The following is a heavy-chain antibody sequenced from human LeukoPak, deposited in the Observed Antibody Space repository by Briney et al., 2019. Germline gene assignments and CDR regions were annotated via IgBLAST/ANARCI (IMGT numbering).Heavy chain of an antibody. Sequence: GASVKVSCKASGYTFTGYYMHWVRQAPGQGLEWMGRINPNSGGTNYAQKFQGRVTMTRDTSISTAYMELSRLRSDDTAVYYCARERIGYYYSSGYAFDIWGQGTMVTVSS. CDR2: INPNSGGT. CDR1: GYTFTGYY. D-gene: IGHD3-22*01. J-gene: IGHJ3*02. V-gene: IGHV1-2*06. CDR3: ARERIGYYYSSGYAFDI.